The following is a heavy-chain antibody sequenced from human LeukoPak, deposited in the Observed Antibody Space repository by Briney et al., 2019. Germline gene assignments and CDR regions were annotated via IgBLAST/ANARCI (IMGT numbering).Heavy chain of an antibody. CDR2: IIPIFGTA. CDR1: GGTFSSYA. Sequence: VKVSCKASGGTFSSYAISWVRQAPGQGLEWMGGIIPIFGTANYAQKFQGRVTITADESTSTAYMELSSLRSEDTAVYYCARDRDFWSGTHWFDPWGQGTLVTVSS. V-gene: IGHV1-69*13. CDR3: ARDRDFWSGTHWFDP. D-gene: IGHD3-3*01. J-gene: IGHJ5*02.